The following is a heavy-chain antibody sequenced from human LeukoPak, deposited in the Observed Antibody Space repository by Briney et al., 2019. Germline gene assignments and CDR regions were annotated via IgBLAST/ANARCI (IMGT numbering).Heavy chain of an antibody. Sequence: SETLSLTCTVSGGSMSSYYWSFIRQPAGKGLEWIGRIHTSWTTYYNPSLKSRVTMSVDTSRNQFSLRLTSVTAADTAVYYCARGDFYDGVGRNWFDPWGPGTPVTVSS. CDR3: ARGDFYDGVGRNWFDP. CDR1: GGSMSSYY. D-gene: IGHD5/OR15-5a*01. J-gene: IGHJ5*02. V-gene: IGHV4-4*07. CDR2: IHTSWTT.